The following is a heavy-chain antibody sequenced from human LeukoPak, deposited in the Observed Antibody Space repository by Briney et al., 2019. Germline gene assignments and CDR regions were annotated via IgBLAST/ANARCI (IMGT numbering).Heavy chain of an antibody. Sequence: ESGPTLVKPTQTLTLTCTFSGFSLSTDTVGVGWIRQPPGKALEWLALIYWDDDKRYSPSLKSRLTLTKDTSKDHVVLTMTNMDPVDTATYYCAHMAFGELSFDYWGQGTLVTVSS. D-gene: IGHD3-10*01. CDR2: IYWDDDK. CDR3: AHMAFGELSFDY. V-gene: IGHV2-5*02. J-gene: IGHJ4*02. CDR1: GFSLSTDTVG.